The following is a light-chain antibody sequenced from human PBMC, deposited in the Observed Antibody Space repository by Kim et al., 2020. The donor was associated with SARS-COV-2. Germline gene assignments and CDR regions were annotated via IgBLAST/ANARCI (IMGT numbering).Light chain of an antibody. CDR3: QQYATAPDA. CDR2: GAS. J-gene: IGKJ2*01. CDR1: QSVSSSY. V-gene: IGKV3-20*01. Sequence: IVLTQSPGTLSLSPGESATLSCRASQSVSSSYLAWFQQKPGQAPRLLIYGASRRATGIPDRFSGSGFGTEFTLSISRVEPEDFAVYYCQQYATAPDAFGQGTKLEI.